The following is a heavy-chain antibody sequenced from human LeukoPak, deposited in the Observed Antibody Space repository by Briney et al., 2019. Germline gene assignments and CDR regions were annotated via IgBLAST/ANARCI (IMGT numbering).Heavy chain of an antibody. Sequence: PSETLSLTCAVYGGSISGYYWSWIRQPPGKGLEWIGEINHSGSTNYNPSLKSRVTISVDTSKNQFSLKLSSVTAADTAVYYCARGTFYWASRVVVTATAGWFDPWGQGTLVTVSS. J-gene: IGHJ5*02. CDR2: INHSGST. CDR1: GGSISGYY. D-gene: IGHD2-21*02. V-gene: IGHV4-34*01. CDR3: ARGTFYWASRVVVTATAGWFDP.